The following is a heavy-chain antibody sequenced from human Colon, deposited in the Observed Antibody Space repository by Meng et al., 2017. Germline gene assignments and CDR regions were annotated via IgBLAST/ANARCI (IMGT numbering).Heavy chain of an antibody. V-gene: IGHV4-4*02. CDR1: GGSLISSNW. J-gene: IGHJ4*02. CDR2: IYRSGST. Sequence: LPGPGPGLVKLSGTLSLTCVVSGGSLISSNWWTWVRQAPGKGLEWIGEIYRSGSTNYNPSLKSRVTISIDTSKNEFSLKLTSVTAADTALYYCARRVQYSSGYYYFDFWGQGTLVTVSS. CDR3: ARRVQYSSGYYYFDF. D-gene: IGHD3-22*01.